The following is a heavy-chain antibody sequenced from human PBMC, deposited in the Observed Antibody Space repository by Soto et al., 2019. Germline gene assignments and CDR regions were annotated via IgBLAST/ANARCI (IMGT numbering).Heavy chain of an antibody. V-gene: IGHV3-30-3*01. Sequence: GGSLRLSCAASGFTFSSYAMHWVRQAPGKGLEWVAVISYDGNNKYYADSVKGRFTISRDNSKNTLYLQMNSLRAEDTAVYYCARDKEEEDTAMVPYYYYYGMDVWGQGTTVTVSS. CDR2: ISYDGNNK. CDR1: GFTFSSYA. CDR3: ARDKEEEDTAMVPYYYYYGMDV. D-gene: IGHD5-18*01. J-gene: IGHJ6*02.